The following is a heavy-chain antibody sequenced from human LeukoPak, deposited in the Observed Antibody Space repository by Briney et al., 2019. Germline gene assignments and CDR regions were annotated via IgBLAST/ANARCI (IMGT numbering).Heavy chain of an antibody. CDR2: ISGRGRGGST. V-gene: IGHV3-23*01. J-gene: IGHJ6*03. Sequence: GGSLRLSCAASGFTFSSFALSWVRQAPGKGLEWVSAISGRGRGGSTNYADSVKGRFTISRDNSKNTLYLQMNSLRAEDTAVYYCARVRSERILLWGYMDVWGKGTTVTISS. CDR3: ARVRSERILLWGYMDV. D-gene: IGHD1-1*01. CDR1: GFTFSSFA.